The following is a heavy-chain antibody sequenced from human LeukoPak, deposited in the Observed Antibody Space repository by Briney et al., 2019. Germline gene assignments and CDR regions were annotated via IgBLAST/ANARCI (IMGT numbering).Heavy chain of an antibody. D-gene: IGHD6-19*01. J-gene: IGHJ5*02. CDR2: ITYDGSNK. CDR1: GFTFSSYA. V-gene: IGHV3-30*04. Sequence: GGSLRLSCAASGFTFSSYAMHWVRQAPGKGLEWVAVITYDGSNKYYADSVKGRFTISRDNSKNTLYLQMNSLRAEDTAVYYCASALAVADSWREFDPWGQGTLVTVPS. CDR3: ASALAVADSWREFDP.